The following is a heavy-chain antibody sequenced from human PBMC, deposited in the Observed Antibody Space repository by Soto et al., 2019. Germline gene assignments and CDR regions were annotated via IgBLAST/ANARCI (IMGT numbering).Heavy chain of an antibody. D-gene: IGHD7-27*01. CDR1: GYTFTSYD. CDR2: MNPNNGNT. V-gene: IGHV1-8*01. J-gene: IGHJ4*02. CDR3: AKNPAKTGDFGF. Sequence: QVQLVQSGAEVKKPGASVKVSCKTSGYTFTSYDINWVRQAAGQGLEWMGWMNPNNGNTGYAQKFQGRVTITRDTSISTAYLELSSLSSEDTAVYYCAKNPAKTGDFGFWGPGSLVAVSS.